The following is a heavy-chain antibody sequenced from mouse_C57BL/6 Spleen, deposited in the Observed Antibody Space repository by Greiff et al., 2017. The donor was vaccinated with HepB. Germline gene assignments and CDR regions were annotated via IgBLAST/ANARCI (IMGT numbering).Heavy chain of an antibody. CDR3: ARGCSSGYHSYYYAMDY. Sequence: QVQLQQPGTELVKPGASVKLSCKASGYTFTSYWMHWVKQRPGQGLEWIGNINPSNGGTNYNEKFKSKATLTVDKSSSTAYMQLSSLTSEDSAVYYCARGCSSGYHSYYYAMDYWGQGTSVTVSS. D-gene: IGHD3-2*02. CDR1: GYTFTSYW. J-gene: IGHJ4*01. V-gene: IGHV1-53*01. CDR2: INPSNGGT.